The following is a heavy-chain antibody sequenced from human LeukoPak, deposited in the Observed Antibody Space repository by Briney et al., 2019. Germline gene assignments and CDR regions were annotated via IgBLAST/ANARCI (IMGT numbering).Heavy chain of an antibody. Sequence: GGSLRLSCEGSGFIFSNYAMSWVRQAPGKGPEWVSGISASGGRTHYADSVKGRFIISRDSSKNTVLLQMNSLRVEDTALYYCGKDPNGDWVGGFGIWGQGTMVTVSS. CDR2: ISASGGRT. CDR1: GFIFSNYA. CDR3: GKDPNGDWVGGFGI. D-gene: IGHD2-21*01. J-gene: IGHJ3*02. V-gene: IGHV3-23*01.